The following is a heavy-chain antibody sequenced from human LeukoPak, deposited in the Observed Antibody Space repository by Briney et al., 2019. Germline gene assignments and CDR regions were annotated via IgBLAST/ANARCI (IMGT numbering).Heavy chain of an antibody. CDR1: GGSISSYY. CDR3: ARDVLGPALDWFDP. D-gene: IGHD2-8*01. CDR2: IYTSGST. Sequence: PSETLSLTCTVSGGSISSYYWSWIRQPAGKGLEWIGRIYTSGSTNYNPSLKSRVIMSVDTSKNQFSLKLSSVTAADTAVYYCARDVLGPALDWFDPWGQGTLVTVSS. V-gene: IGHV4-4*07. J-gene: IGHJ5*02.